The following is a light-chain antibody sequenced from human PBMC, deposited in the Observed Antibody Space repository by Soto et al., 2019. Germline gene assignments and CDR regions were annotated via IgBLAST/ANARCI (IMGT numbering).Light chain of an antibody. J-gene: IGKJ3*01. Sequence: EIVLTQSPATLSLSPGERATLSCRASQSVSSYLAWYQQKPGQAPRLLIYDASNRATGIPARFSGSGSGTDFTLPISSLEPEDFAVYHCQQRSNWPLTFGPGTKVDIK. CDR3: QQRSNWPLT. CDR2: DAS. V-gene: IGKV3-11*01. CDR1: QSVSSY.